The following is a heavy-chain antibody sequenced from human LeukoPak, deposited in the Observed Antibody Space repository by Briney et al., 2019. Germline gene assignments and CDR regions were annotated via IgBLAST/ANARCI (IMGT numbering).Heavy chain of an antibody. CDR3: ARGITVIRGDFSLDY. Sequence: PGGSLRLSCAASGFTFSSYWMTWVRQAPGKGLEWVANIKQDGSEKYYVDAVKGRFTISGDSAENSLYLQMNSLRAEDTAVYYCARGITVIRGDFSLDYWGQGTLVTVSS. CDR1: GFTFSSYW. V-gene: IGHV3-7*04. J-gene: IGHJ4*02. CDR2: IKQDGSEK. D-gene: IGHD3-10*01.